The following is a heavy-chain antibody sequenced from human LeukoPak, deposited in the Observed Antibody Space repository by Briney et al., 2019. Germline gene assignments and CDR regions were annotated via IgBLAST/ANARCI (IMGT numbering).Heavy chain of an antibody. Sequence: PSETLSLTCAVSGYSINSGYYWGWIRQPPGKGLEWIGSIYHSGITYYNPSLKSRVTISVDTSKNQFSLKMSSVTAADTAVYYCARDQGLLRYFSYWGQGTLVSVSS. D-gene: IGHD3-9*01. J-gene: IGHJ4*02. CDR2: IYHSGIT. V-gene: IGHV4-38-2*02. CDR3: ARDQGLLRYFSY. CDR1: GYSINSGYY.